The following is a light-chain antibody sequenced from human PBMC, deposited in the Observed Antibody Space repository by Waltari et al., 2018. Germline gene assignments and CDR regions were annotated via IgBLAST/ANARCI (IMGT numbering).Light chain of an antibody. J-gene: IGLJ2*01. CDR1: SSDVGSSHY. CDR3: SSNAGINNFV. CDR2: HVT. V-gene: IGLV2-8*01. Sequence: QSALTQPPSASGSPGQTVTISCAGTSSDVGSSHYFSWYQKHPGQAPKLLIYHVTKRPSGVPDRFSGSKSGNTASLTVSGLQAEDEADYYCSSNAGINNFVFGGGTKLTVL.